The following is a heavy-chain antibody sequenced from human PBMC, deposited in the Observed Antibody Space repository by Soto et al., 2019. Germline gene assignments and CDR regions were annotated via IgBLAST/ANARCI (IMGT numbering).Heavy chain of an antibody. D-gene: IGHD1-26*01. Sequence: ASVKVSCKASGYTFTNSDISWVRQAPGQGLEWMGWISAYNGNTNYAQKLQGRVTMTTDTSTSTAYMELRSLTSDDTAVYYCARGPRGSPTWFDPWGQGTLVTVYS. CDR3: ARGPRGSPTWFDP. V-gene: IGHV1-18*01. CDR2: ISAYNGNT. CDR1: GYTFTNSD. J-gene: IGHJ5*02.